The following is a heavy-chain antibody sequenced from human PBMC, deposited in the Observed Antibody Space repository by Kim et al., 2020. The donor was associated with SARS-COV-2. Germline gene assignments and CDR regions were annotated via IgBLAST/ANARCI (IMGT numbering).Heavy chain of an antibody. CDR2: T. Sequence: TNYTPSLKGRVTISVDTSKNQFSLKLSAVTAADTAVYYCARRRADNGFDPWGQGTLVTVSS. J-gene: IGHJ5*02. CDR3: ARRRADNGFDP. V-gene: IGHV4-59*01.